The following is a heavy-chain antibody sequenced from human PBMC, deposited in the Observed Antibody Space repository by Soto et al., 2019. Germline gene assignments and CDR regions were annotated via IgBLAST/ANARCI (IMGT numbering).Heavy chain of an antibody. CDR3: AGPLWFRASYYFDS. CDR1: GFTFSSYW. D-gene: IGHD3-10*01. J-gene: IGHJ4*02. Sequence: GGSLRLSCAASGFTFSSYWMSWVRQAPGKGLEWVANIKQDGSEKYYVDSVKGRFTISRDNAKNSLYLQMNSLRAEDTAVYYCAGPLWFRASYYFDSWGQGTLVTVSS. CDR2: IKQDGSEK. V-gene: IGHV3-7*03.